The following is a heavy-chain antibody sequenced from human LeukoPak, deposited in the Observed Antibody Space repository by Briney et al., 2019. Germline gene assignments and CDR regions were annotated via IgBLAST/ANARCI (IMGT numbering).Heavy chain of an antibody. CDR1: GFTFSTYT. V-gene: IGHV3-21*01. CDR2: ISSSSFFI. D-gene: IGHD5-24*01. CDR3: ARYRLVWLPAPVFDF. J-gene: IGHJ4*02. Sequence: GGSLRLSCVASGFTFSTYTMNWVRQAPGKGLEWVSSISSSSFFISYADSVKGRFSISRDNAKNSLYLQMDSLRAEDTAVYYCARYRLVWLPAPVFDFWGQGTLVTVSS.